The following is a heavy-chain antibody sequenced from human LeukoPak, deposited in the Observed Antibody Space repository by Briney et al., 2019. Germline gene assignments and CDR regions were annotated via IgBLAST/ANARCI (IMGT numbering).Heavy chain of an antibody. J-gene: IGHJ6*03. CDR2: IRYDGSNK. CDR3: AKDHSSTSYYYYYYMDV. D-gene: IGHD2-2*01. V-gene: IGHV3-30*02. Sequence: GGSLRLSCAASGFTFSSYGMHWVRQAPGKGLEWVAFIRYDGSNKYYADSVKGRFTISRDNSKNTLYLQMNSLRAEDTAVYYCAKDHSSTSYYYYYYMDVWGKGTTVTISS. CDR1: GFTFSSYG.